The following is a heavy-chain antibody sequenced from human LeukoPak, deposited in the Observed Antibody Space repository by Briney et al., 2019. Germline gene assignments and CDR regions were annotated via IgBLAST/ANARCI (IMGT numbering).Heavy chain of an antibody. CDR3: ARVALDTAMVSALDY. V-gene: IGHV4-61*02. Sequence: PSEILSLTCTVSGGSISSGGYYWSWIRQPAGKGLEWIGRIYTSGSTNYNPSLKSRVTMSVDTSKNQFSLKLSSVTAADTAVYYCARVALDTAMVSALDYWGQGTLVTVSS. D-gene: IGHD5-18*01. CDR1: GGSISSGGYY. CDR2: IYTSGST. J-gene: IGHJ4*02.